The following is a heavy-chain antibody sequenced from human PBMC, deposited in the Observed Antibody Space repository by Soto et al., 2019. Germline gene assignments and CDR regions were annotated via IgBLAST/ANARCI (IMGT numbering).Heavy chain of an antibody. D-gene: IGHD6-13*01. CDR3: ARVLSSWSGGDAFAI. J-gene: IGHJ3*02. CDR2: INPNSGGT. CDR1: GYTFTGYY. Sequence: QVQLVQSGAEVKKPGASVKVSCKASGYTFTGYYMHWVRQAPGQGLEWMGWINPNSGGTNYAQKFQGWVTMTRDTSISTAYMELSRLRSDDTAVYYCARVLSSWSGGDAFAIWGQGTMVTVSS. V-gene: IGHV1-2*04.